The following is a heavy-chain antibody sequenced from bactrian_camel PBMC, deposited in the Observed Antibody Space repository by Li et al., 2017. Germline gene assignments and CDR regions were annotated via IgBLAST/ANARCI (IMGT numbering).Heavy chain of an antibody. CDR2: ISSGGGST. V-gene: IGHV3S40*01. CDR3: ASPSGDNRYNLAP. CDR1: GFTFGSYD. D-gene: IGHD8*01. J-gene: IGHJ6*01. Sequence: VQLVESGGGLVQPGGSLRLSCAASGFTFGSYDMSWVRQAPGKGLEWVSAISSGGGSTYYADSVKGRFAISRDNAKNTLYLQLNSLKTEDTAVYYCASPSGDNRYNLAPWGQGTQVTVS.